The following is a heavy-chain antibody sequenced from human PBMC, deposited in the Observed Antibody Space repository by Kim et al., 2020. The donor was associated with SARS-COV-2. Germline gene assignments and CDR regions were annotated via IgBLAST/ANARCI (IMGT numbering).Heavy chain of an antibody. Sequence: YAQGFTGRFVFSLDTSVSTAYLQISTLKAEDTAVYYCAREGMTTVTRYDYWGQGTLVTVSS. CDR3: AREGMTTVTRYDY. D-gene: IGHD4-17*01. J-gene: IGHJ4*02. V-gene: IGHV7-4-1*02.